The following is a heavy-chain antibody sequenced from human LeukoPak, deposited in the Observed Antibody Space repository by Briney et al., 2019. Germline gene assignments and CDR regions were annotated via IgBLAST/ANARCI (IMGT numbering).Heavy chain of an antibody. CDR2: ISGSGSSV. Sequence: ARSLRLSCAASGFTFSSYAMSWVRQAPGKGLEWVSAISGSGSSVSYAAPVKRRFAISRDNSKNTLYLQMNSLRAEDTAVYYCAKSQQQRVLAFDIWGQGTMVTVSS. J-gene: IGHJ3*02. CDR3: AKSQQQRVLAFDI. V-gene: IGHV3-23*01. CDR1: GFTFSSYA. D-gene: IGHD6-13*01.